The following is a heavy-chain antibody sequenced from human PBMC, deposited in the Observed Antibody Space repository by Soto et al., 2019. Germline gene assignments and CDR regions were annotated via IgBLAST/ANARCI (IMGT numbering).Heavy chain of an antibody. CDR2: IYTSGST. CDR1: GDSISSSHW. CDR3: ARAREGSSSWYSYYGMDV. D-gene: IGHD6-13*01. J-gene: IGHJ6*02. Sequence: QVQLQESGPGLVEPSGTLSLTCAVSGDSISSSHWWSWVRQPPGKGLEWIGRIYTSGSTNYNPSLKSRVTMSVDTSKNQFSLKLSSVTAADTAVYYCARAREGSSSWYSYYGMDVWGQGTTVTVSS. V-gene: IGHV4-4*02.